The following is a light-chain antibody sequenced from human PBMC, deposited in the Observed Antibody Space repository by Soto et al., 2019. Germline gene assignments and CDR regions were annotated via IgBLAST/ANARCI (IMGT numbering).Light chain of an antibody. CDR2: DAS. J-gene: IGKJ2*01. V-gene: IGKV3-11*01. CDR3: QQRSNWPRT. CDR1: QSVSTY. Sequence: EIVLTQSPATLSLSPGERATLSCRASQSVSTYLAWYQQKPGQAPRLLIYDASNRATGTPARFSGSGSGTDFTLPISSLESEDFAVYYCQQRSNWPRTFGQGTKLEIK.